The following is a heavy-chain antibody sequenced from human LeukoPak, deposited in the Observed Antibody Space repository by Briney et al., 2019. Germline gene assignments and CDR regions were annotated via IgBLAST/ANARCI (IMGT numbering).Heavy chain of an antibody. Sequence: GGSLRLSCAVSGFTFSSYAMRWVRQAPGKGLEWVSSISSSSSYIYYADSVKGRFTISRDNAKNSLYLQMNSLRAEDTAVYYCARERDYDFWSGQYYYYYGMDVWGQGTTVTVSS. CDR1: GFTFSSYA. CDR2: ISSSSSYI. D-gene: IGHD3-3*01. J-gene: IGHJ6*02. CDR3: ARERDYDFWSGQYYYYYGMDV. V-gene: IGHV3-21*01.